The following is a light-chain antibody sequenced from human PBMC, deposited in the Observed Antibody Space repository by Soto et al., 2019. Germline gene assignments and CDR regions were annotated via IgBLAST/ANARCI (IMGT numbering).Light chain of an antibody. CDR3: LLSYSDARV. J-gene: IGLJ2*01. Sequence: QAVVTQEPSVTVSPGGTVTLTCDSSTVAVTTSHFSYWFQQKPGQAPTTLIYDTTNKHSWTPARFSGSILGGRAALILSGAQTEDEAEYYCLLSYSDARVFGGGTKLTAL. CDR1: TVAVTTSHF. CDR2: DTT. V-gene: IGLV7-46*01.